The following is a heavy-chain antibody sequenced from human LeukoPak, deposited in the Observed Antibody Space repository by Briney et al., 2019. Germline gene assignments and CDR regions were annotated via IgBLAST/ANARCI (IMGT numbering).Heavy chain of an antibody. CDR3: ARDPSTAMVSPIFDY. Sequence: ASVKVSCKASGGTFSSYAISWVRQVPGQGLEWMGRIIPILGIANYAQKFQGRVTITADKSTSTAYMELSSLRSEDTAVYYCARDPSTAMVSPIFDYWGQGTLVTVSS. CDR2: IIPILGIA. D-gene: IGHD5-18*01. CDR1: GGTFSSYA. V-gene: IGHV1-69*04. J-gene: IGHJ4*02.